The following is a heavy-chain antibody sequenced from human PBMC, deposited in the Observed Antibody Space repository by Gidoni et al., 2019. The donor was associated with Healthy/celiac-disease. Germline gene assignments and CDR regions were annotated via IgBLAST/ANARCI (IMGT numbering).Heavy chain of an antibody. D-gene: IGHD3-3*01. V-gene: IGHV1-69*01. J-gene: IGHJ4*02. CDR3: ARGTFWSGYSFFDY. CDR1: GGTFSSYA. Sequence: QVQPVQSGAEVKKPGSSVKLSCKASGGTFSSYAISWVRQAPGQGLEWMGGIIPIFGTANYAQKFQGRVTITADESTSTAYMELSSLRSEDTAVYYCARGTFWSGYSFFDYWGQGTLVTVSS. CDR2: IIPIFGTA.